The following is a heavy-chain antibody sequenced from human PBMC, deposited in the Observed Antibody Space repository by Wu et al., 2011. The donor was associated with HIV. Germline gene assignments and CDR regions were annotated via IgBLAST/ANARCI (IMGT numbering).Heavy chain of an antibody. Sequence: QVQLVQSGAEVKKPGASVKVSCKASGYTFTSYFMHWVRQAPGQGLEWMGWINPKIGGTNYAQKFQGRVTMTRETSSSTAYMELSRLRSDDTAVYYCARARLWFGEFPFDYWGQGTLVTVSS. CDR1: GYTFTSYF. J-gene: IGHJ4*02. CDR2: INPKIGGT. D-gene: IGHD3-10*01. V-gene: IGHV1-2*02. CDR3: ARARLWFGEFPFDY.